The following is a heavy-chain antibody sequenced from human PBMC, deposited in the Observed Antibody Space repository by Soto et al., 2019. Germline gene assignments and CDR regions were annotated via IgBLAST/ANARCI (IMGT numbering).Heavy chain of an antibody. D-gene: IGHD5-12*01. CDR2: IYPGDTT. CDR1: GFTVSSTNY. CDR3: HGYGY. V-gene: IGHV3-53*01. Sequence: EVQLVESGGGLIQTGGSLRLSSVVSGFTVSSTNYMSWVRQAPGKGLEWVSVIYPGDTTFYADSVKGRFTITRDNSKNTLYLQMNSLRAEDTAGYYCHGYGYWGQGTLVTVSS. J-gene: IGHJ4*02.